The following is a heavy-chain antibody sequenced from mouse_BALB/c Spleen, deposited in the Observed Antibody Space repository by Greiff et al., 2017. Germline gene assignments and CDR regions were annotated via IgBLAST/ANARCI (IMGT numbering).Heavy chain of an antibody. CDR3: ARGGNYYGSSPGFAY. CDR2: ISSGGST. J-gene: IGHJ3*01. CDR1: GFTFSSYA. V-gene: IGHV5-6-5*01. Sequence: KLVESGGGLVKPGGSLKVSCAASGFTFSSYAMSWVRQTPEKRLEWVASISSGGSTYYPDSVKGRFTISRDNARNILYLQMSSLRSEDTAMYYCARGGNYYGSSPGFAYWGQGTLVTVSA. D-gene: IGHD1-1*01.